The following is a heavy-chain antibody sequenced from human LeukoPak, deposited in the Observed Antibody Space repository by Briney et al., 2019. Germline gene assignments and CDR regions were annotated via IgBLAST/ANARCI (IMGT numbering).Heavy chain of an antibody. CDR1: GYTFTNYE. CDR2: MSPDSGNT. D-gene: IGHD1-14*01. Sequence: ASVKVSCKASGYTFTNYEINWVRQATGHGLEWMGWMSPDSGNTGYAQNFQGRITLTRDISISTAYMELSSLRSEDTAVYYCARNLYNTGDLESWGQGTLVTVSS. J-gene: IGHJ4*02. CDR3: ARNLYNTGDLES. V-gene: IGHV1-8*01.